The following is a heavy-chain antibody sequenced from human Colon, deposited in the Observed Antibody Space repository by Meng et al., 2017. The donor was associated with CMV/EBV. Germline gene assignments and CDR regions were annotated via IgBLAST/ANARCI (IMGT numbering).Heavy chain of an antibody. CDR3: ARVARRDYDFWSGYRTNWFDP. CDR2: ISSSSYI. Sequence: GESLKISCAASGFTFSSYSMNWVRQAPGKGLEWVSSISSSSYIYYADSVKGRFTISRDNAKNSLYLQMNSLRAEDTAVYYCARVARRDYDFWSGYRTNWFDPWGQGTLVTVSS. D-gene: IGHD3-3*01. CDR1: GFTFSSYS. J-gene: IGHJ5*02. V-gene: IGHV3-21*01.